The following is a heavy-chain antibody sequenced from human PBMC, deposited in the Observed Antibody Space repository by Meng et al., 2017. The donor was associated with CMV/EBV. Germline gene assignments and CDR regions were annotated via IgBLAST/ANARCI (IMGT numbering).Heavy chain of an antibody. CDR1: GGSISSGDYY. J-gene: IGHJ4*02. Sequence: VPLQESGPGLAKPSHTLSLPCTVSGGSISSGDYYWSWIRQPPGKGLEWIGYIYYSGSTYYNPSLKSRVTISVDTSKNQFSLKLSSVTAADTAVYYCARVTSRVAGAFDYWGQGTLVTVSS. CDR2: IYYSGST. CDR3: ARVTSRVAGAFDY. V-gene: IGHV4-30-4*08. D-gene: IGHD1-14*01.